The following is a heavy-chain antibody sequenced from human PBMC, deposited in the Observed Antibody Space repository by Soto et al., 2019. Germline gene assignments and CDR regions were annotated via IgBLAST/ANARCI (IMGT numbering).Heavy chain of an antibody. J-gene: IGHJ6*04. D-gene: IGHD3-3*01. CDR2: IDPSDSYT. V-gene: IGHV5-10-1*01. CDR3: ARIGFLGWLEPQIYYGMDD. Sequence: GESLKISCKGSGYSFTSYWISWVRQMPGKGREWMGRIDPSDSYTNYSPSFQGHVTISADKSISTAYLQWSSLKAPDTAMYYCARIGFLGWLEPQIYYGMDDRGKGTKVTV. CDR1: GYSFTSYW.